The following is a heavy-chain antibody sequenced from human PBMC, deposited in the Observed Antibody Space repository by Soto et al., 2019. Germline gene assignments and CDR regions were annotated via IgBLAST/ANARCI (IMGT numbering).Heavy chain of an antibody. J-gene: IGHJ3*02. V-gene: IGHV3-7*04. D-gene: IGHD3-22*01. CDR1: GFTFSTFC. CDR2: IKPDGSEK. Sequence: GGSLGLSCAASGFTFSTFCMSWVRQAPGKGLEWVANIKPDGSEKWYVDSVKGRFTISRDNAKNSLYLQMNSLRAEDTAMYYCARGDYYDSSGPFSDAFDIWGQGTMVTVSS. CDR3: ARGDYYDSSGPFSDAFDI.